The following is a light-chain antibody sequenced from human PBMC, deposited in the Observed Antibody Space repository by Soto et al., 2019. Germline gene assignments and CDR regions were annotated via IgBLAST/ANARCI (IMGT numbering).Light chain of an antibody. CDR1: QSVSSSY. CDR2: GAS. Sequence: IGLTQSPGTVSLSPGERATLSCRASQSVSSSYLAWYQQKPGQAPRLLIYGASSRATGIPDRFSGSGSGTDFTLTISRLEPEDFAVYYCQQFNNWPRTFGQGTKVDIK. V-gene: IGKV3-20*01. J-gene: IGKJ1*01. CDR3: QQFNNWPRT.